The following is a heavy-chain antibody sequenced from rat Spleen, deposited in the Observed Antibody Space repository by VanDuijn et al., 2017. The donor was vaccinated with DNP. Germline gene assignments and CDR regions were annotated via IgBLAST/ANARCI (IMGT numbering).Heavy chain of an antibody. V-gene: IGHV5-17*01. CDR1: GFTFSDYA. J-gene: IGHJ1*01. CDR2: ISYDGGST. D-gene: IGHD1-6*01. Sequence: EVQLVESGGGLVQPGRSLKLSCAASGFTFSDYAMAWVRQAPKKGLEWVAYISYDGGSTHYGDSVKGRFTVSRDNAKSTLYLQMDSLRSEDTATYYCTRYYGFNSYFFDFWGPGTMVTVSS. CDR3: TRYYGFNSYFFDF.